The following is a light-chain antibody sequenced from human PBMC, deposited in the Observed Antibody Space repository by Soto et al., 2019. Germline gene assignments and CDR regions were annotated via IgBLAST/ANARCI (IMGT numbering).Light chain of an antibody. V-gene: IGLV2-8*01. CDR2: EVS. CDR1: SSDIGAYKF. CDR3: SLYAGSNNVV. J-gene: IGLJ2*01. Sequence: QSVLTQPPSASGSPGQSVAISCTGTSSDIGAYKFVSWYQQHPGKAPKLIIYEVSIRPSGVPDRFSGSKSGNTASLTVSGLLAEDEADHYCSLYAGSNNVVFGGGTKVTVL.